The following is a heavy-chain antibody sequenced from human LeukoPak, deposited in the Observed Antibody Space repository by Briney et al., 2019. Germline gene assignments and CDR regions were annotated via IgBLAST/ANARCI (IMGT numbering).Heavy chain of an antibody. J-gene: IGHJ6*03. Sequence: SETLSLTCTVSGGSISSYYWSWIRQPAAKGLEWIGRIYTSGSTNYNPSLNSRVTMSVDTSKNQFSLKLSSVTAADTAVYYCTRGSIAYYYMDVWGKGTTVTISS. V-gene: IGHV4-4*07. CDR3: TRGSIAYYYMDV. D-gene: IGHD3-22*01. CDR1: GGSISSYY. CDR2: IYTSGST.